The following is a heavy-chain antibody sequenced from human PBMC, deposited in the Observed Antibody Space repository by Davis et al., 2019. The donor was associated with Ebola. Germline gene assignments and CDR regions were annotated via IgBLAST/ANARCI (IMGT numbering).Heavy chain of an antibody. CDR2: INPGDSHT. CDR1: EYSFTSYW. Sequence: GESLKISCKGSEYSFTSYWIAWVRQKPGRGLEWIGIINPGDSHTIYTPSFQGQVTISADRSITTAYLQWSSLKASDTAMYYCARIDGLEYSSSWYGGGGFQHWGQGTLVTVSS. V-gene: IGHV5-51*01. D-gene: IGHD6-13*01. CDR3: ARIDGLEYSSSWYGGGGFQH. J-gene: IGHJ1*01.